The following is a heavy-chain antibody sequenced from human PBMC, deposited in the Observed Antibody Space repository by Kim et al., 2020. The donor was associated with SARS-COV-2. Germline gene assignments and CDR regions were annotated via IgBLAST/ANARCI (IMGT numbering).Heavy chain of an antibody. J-gene: IGHJ1*01. CDR3: AMVSSGNSGWFEYLQT. CDR2: IRDNGAST. CDR1: GFNFNNYA. V-gene: IGHV3-23*01. Sequence: GGSLRLSCAASGFNFNNYAMSWVRQAPGKGLEWVSGIRDNGASTKYADSVKGRFSISRDNSKNTLYLQMDSLRAEDTAVYYCAMVSSGNSGWFEYLQTWGQGTLVTVSS. D-gene: IGHD6-19*01.